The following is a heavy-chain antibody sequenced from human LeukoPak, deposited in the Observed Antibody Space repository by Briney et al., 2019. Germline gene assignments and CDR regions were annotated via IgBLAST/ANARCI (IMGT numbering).Heavy chain of an antibody. D-gene: IGHD2-15*01. CDR2: IYSGGST. V-gene: IGHV3-66*01. J-gene: IGHJ4*02. CDR1: GASISSGSYY. Sequence: ETLSLTCTVSGASISSGSYYWSWVRQAPGKGLEWVSVIYSGGSTYYADSVKGRFTISRDNSKNTLYLQMNSLRAEDTAVYYCARDFTHCSGGSCYSIDYWGQGTLVTVSS. CDR3: ARDFTHCSGGSCYSIDY.